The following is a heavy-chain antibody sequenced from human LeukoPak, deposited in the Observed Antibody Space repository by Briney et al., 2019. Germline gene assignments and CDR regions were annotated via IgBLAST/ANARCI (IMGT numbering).Heavy chain of an antibody. Sequence: SETLSLTCTVSGGSISSSSYYWGWIRQPPGKGLEWIGNIYYSGSTYYNPSLKSRVTISVDTSKNQFSLKLSSVTAADTAVYYCASARLLYCSSTSCYPGGFDYWGQGTLVTVSS. CDR3: ASARLLYCSSTSCYPGGFDY. D-gene: IGHD2-2*01. CDR2: IYYSGST. J-gene: IGHJ4*02. CDR1: GGSISSSSYY. V-gene: IGHV4-39*07.